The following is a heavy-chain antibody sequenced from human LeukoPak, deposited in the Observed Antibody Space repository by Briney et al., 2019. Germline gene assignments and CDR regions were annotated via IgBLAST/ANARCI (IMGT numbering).Heavy chain of an antibody. V-gene: IGHV3-33*01. CDR1: GFILNDYG. D-gene: IGHD2-8*01. Sequence: GRSLRLSCAASGFILNDYGMHWVRQAPGKGLARVADIWFDKNQHFADSVKGRFAISRDNSKNTVYLQINSLRAEDTAVYYCARDRHCVNGVCHSPPGMDVWGQGTTVTVSS. CDR3: ARDRHCVNGVCHSPPGMDV. J-gene: IGHJ6*02. CDR2: IWFDKNQ.